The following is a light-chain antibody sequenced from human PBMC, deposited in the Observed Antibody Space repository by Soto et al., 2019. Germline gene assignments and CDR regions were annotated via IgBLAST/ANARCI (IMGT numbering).Light chain of an antibody. CDR2: DAS. V-gene: IGKV1-5*01. CDR3: QQYATYAPST. J-gene: IGKJ1*01. Sequence: IQLTQSPSTLSSSVGYIITITCRASHSIGTWLAWYQHRPGEGPKLLIHDASSLESGVPSRFSGSGSATEFSLTISSLESGDSGTYHCQQYATYAPSTFGQGTKVEIK. CDR1: HSIGTW.